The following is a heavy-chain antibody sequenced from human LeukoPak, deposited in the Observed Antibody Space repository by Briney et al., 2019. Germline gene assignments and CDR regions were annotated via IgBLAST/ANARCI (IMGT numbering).Heavy chain of an antibody. Sequence: ASVKVSCKASGCTSTSYGISWVRQAPGQGLEWMGWISAYNGNANYAQKLQGRVTMTTDTSTSTAYMELRSLRSDDTAVYYCARDNMVQGVIIYYFDYWGQGTLVTVSS. CDR3: ARDNMVQGVIIYYFDY. D-gene: IGHD3-10*01. J-gene: IGHJ4*02. CDR1: GCTSTSYG. V-gene: IGHV1-18*01. CDR2: ISAYNGNA.